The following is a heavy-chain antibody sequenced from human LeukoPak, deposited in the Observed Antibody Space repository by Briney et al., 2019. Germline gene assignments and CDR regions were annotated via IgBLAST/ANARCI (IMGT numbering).Heavy chain of an antibody. CDR1: GGSISNSSYY. CDR3: ARRIQLWLRGAFDI. J-gene: IGHJ3*02. CDR2: INHSGST. V-gene: IGHV4-39*07. D-gene: IGHD5-18*01. Sequence: ASETLSLTCTVSGGSISNSSYYWGWIRQPPGKGLEWIGEINHSGSTNYNPSLKSRVTISVDTSKNQFSLKLSSVTAADTAVYYCARRIQLWLRGAFDIWGQGTMVTVSS.